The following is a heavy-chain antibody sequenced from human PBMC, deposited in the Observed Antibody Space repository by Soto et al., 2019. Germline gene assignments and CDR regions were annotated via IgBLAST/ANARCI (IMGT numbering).Heavy chain of an antibody. CDR1: GFTFTSSA. Sequence: ASVKVSCKASGFTFTSSAVQWVRQARGQRLEWIGWIVVGSGNTNYAQKFQERVTITRDTSTSTAYTEPSSLRSGDTAVYFCARDPTNDYGDDTFDYWGQGTKVTVSS. CDR3: ARDPTNDYGDDTFDY. V-gene: IGHV1-58*01. D-gene: IGHD4-17*01. CDR2: IVVGSGNT. J-gene: IGHJ4*02.